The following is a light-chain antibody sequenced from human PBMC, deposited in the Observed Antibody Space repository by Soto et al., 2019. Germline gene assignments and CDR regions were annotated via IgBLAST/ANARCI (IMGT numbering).Light chain of an antibody. Sequence: EIVLTQSPATLSLSPGERATLSCRASQSVSSNLAWYQHKPGQPPRLLIYDASTRATGIPARFSGSGSGTDFTLTISSLEPEDFAVYYCQQYNTWPRTFGQGTKVETK. CDR1: QSVSSN. CDR2: DAS. V-gene: IGKV3-11*01. J-gene: IGKJ1*01. CDR3: QQYNTWPRT.